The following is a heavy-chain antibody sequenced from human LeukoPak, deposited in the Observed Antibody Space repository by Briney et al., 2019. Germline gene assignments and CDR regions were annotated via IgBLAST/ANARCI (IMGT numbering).Heavy chain of an antibody. J-gene: IGHJ4*02. CDR3: AKSYYYHSSGYPSDY. CDR1: GFTFSSYA. Sequence: GGSLRLSCAASGFTFSSYAMSWVRQAPGKGLEWVSVISGSGGSTYYADSVKGRFTISRDNSKNTLYLQMNSLRAEDTAVYYRAKSYYYHSSGYPSDYWGQGTLVTVSS. CDR2: ISGSGGST. D-gene: IGHD3-22*01. V-gene: IGHV3-23*01.